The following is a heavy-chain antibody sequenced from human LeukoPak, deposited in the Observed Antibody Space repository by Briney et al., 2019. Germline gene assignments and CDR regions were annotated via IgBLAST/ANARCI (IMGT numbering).Heavy chain of an antibody. V-gene: IGHV3-23*01. D-gene: IGHD2-2*01. Sequence: GGSLRLSCAASGFTFSSYSMNWVRQAPGKGLEWVSAISGSGGSTYYADSVKGRFTISRDNSKNTLYLQMNSLRAEDTAVYYCAPPPHIVVVPAAMDDYWGQGTLVTVSS. CDR1: GFTFSSYS. J-gene: IGHJ4*02. CDR3: APPPHIVVVPAAMDDY. CDR2: ISGSGGST.